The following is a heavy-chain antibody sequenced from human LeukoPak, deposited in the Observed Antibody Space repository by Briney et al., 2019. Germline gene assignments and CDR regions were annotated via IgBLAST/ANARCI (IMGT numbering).Heavy chain of an antibody. CDR2: ISSSSSYI. CDR1: GFTFSSYS. Sequence: GGSLRLSCAASGFTFSSYSMNWVRQAPGKGLEWVSSISSSSSYIYYADSVKGRFTISRDNAKNSLYLQMNSLRAEDTAVYYCAKDEGIAVAGTGGFDYWGQGTLVTVSP. J-gene: IGHJ4*02. D-gene: IGHD6-19*01. CDR3: AKDEGIAVAGTGGFDY. V-gene: IGHV3-21*04.